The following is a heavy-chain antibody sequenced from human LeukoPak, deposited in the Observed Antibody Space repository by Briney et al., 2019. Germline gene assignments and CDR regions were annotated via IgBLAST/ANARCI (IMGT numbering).Heavy chain of an antibody. D-gene: IGHD6-6*01. CDR3: ARAYSSSSGRDAFDS. CDR1: GFTVSSNY. J-gene: IGHJ3*02. Sequence: GGSLRLSCAASGFTVSSNYMAWVRQAPGKGLEWVSVIYNGVNTNYADSVKGRFTISGDSAKTSLFLQMNSLRDEDTAVYYCARAYSSSSGRDAFDSWGLGTLVTVSS. CDR2: IYNGVNT. V-gene: IGHV3-53*01.